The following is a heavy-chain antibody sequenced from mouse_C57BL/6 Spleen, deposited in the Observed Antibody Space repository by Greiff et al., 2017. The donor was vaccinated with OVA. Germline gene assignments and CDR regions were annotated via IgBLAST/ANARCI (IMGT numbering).Heavy chain of an antibody. D-gene: IGHD1-1*01. V-gene: IGHV1-42*01. CDR2: INPSTGGT. J-gene: IGHJ2*01. Sequence: EVKLVESGPELVKPGASVKISCKASGYSFTGYYMNWVKQSPEKSLEWIGEINPSTGGTTYNQKFKAKATLTVDKSSSTAYMQLKSLTSEDSAVYYCARSGTTVVATSFDYWGQGTTLTVSS. CDR3: ARSGTTVVATSFDY. CDR1: GYSFTGYY.